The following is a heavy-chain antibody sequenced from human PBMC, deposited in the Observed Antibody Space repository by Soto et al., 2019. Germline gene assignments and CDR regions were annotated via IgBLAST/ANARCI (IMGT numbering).Heavy chain of an antibody. J-gene: IGHJ4*02. CDR3: ARVPPYSAYYFDY. Sequence: PGGSLRLSCAASGFTFSSYAMHWVRQAPGKGLEWVAVISYDGSNKYYADSVKGRFTISRDNSKNTLYLQMNSLRAEDTAVYYCARVPPYSAYYFDYWGQGTLVTVSS. V-gene: IGHV3-30-3*01. CDR1: GFTFSSYA. CDR2: ISYDGSNK. D-gene: IGHD4-4*01.